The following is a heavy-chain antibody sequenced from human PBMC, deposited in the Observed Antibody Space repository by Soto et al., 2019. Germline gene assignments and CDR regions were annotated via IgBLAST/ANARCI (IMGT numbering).Heavy chain of an antibody. Sequence: GGSLRLSCAASGFTFSSYSMNWVRQAPGKGLEWVSSISSSSSYIYYADSVKGRFTISRDNAKNSLYLQMNSLRAEDTAVYYCARDTLHYGDYDFDYWGQGTLVTVSS. V-gene: IGHV3-21*01. CDR2: ISSSSSYI. D-gene: IGHD4-17*01. CDR3: ARDTLHYGDYDFDY. J-gene: IGHJ4*02. CDR1: GFTFSSYS.